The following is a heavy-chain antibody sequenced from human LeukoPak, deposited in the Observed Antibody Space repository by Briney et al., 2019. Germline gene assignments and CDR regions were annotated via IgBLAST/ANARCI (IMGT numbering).Heavy chain of an antibody. D-gene: IGHD1-1*01. Sequence: PSETLSLTCTVSGYSISSGYYWGWIRPPPGKGLEWIGSIYHSGSTYYNPSLKSRVTISVDTSKNQFSLKLSSVTAADTAVYYCARLGGRGTGASEGYWGQGTLVTVSS. J-gene: IGHJ4*02. CDR2: IYHSGST. V-gene: IGHV4-38-2*02. CDR1: GYSISSGYY. CDR3: ARLGGRGTGASEGY.